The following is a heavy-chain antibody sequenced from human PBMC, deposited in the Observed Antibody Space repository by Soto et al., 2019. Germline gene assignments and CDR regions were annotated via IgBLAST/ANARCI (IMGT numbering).Heavy chain of an antibody. CDR3: AKDPSDWLLYYFDY. J-gene: IGHJ4*02. CDR2: ISYDGSNK. CDR1: GFTFSSYG. V-gene: IGHV3-30*18. Sequence: GGSLRLSCAASGFTFSSYGMHWVRQAPGKGLEWVAVISYDGSNKYYADSVKGRFTISRYNSKNTLYLQMNSLRAEDTAVYYCAKDPSDWLLYYFDYWGQGTLVTVSS. D-gene: IGHD3-9*01.